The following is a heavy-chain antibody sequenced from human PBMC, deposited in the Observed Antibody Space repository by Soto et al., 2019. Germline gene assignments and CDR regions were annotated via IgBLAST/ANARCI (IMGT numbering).Heavy chain of an antibody. CDR1: GYTFTSYY. CDR3: ARVLSSYGDYYYGMDV. D-gene: IGHD4-17*01. V-gene: IGHV1-46*01. CDR2: INPSGGST. J-gene: IGHJ6*02. Sequence: ASVKVSCKASGYTFTSYYMHWVRQAPGQGLEWMGIINPSGGSTSYAQKFQGRVTMTRDTSTSTVYMELSSLRSGDTAVYYCARVLSSYGDYYYGMDVWGQGTTVTVSS.